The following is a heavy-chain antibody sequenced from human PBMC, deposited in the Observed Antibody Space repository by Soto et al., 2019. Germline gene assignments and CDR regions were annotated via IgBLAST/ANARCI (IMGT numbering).Heavy chain of an antibody. J-gene: IGHJ4*02. CDR1: GFTFSSFW. D-gene: IGHD6-19*01. Sequence: GGSLRLSSAVSGFTFSSFWMHWVRQAPGKGLVWVSRINSDGSSTSYADSVKGRFTISRDNSKNTLYLQMNSLRAEDTAVYYCAKDARSGWNFDYWGQGTLVTVSS. CDR3: AKDARSGWNFDY. CDR2: INSDGSST. V-gene: IGHV3-74*01.